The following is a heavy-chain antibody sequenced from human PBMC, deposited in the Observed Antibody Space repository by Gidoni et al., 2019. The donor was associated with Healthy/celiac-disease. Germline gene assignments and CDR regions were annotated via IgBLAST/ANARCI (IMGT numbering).Heavy chain of an antibody. Sequence: EVPLVESGGGLVQPGGSLRLSCPPSGFTCSSYEMNGVRQAPGKVLEGVSYSSSSGSTIYYADSVKGRFTIARDNAKNSLYLQMNSLRAEDTAVYYCARVNWNYTAWGQGTLVTVSS. CDR3: ARVNWNYTA. D-gene: IGHD1-7*01. V-gene: IGHV3-48*03. CDR2: SSSSGSTI. CDR1: GFTCSSYE. J-gene: IGHJ4*02.